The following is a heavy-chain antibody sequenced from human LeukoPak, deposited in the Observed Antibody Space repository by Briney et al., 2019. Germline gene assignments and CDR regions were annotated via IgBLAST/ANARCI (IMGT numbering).Heavy chain of an antibody. CDR1: GGSFSGYY. Sequence: KPSETLSLTCAVYGGSFSGYYWSWIRQPPGKGLEWIGEINHSGNTNYNPSLKSRVTISVDTSKNQFSLKLSSVTAADTAVYYCARVLGVAAAGRFDYWGQGTLVTVSS. J-gene: IGHJ4*02. CDR3: ARVLGVAAAGRFDY. V-gene: IGHV4-34*01. D-gene: IGHD6-13*01. CDR2: INHSGNT.